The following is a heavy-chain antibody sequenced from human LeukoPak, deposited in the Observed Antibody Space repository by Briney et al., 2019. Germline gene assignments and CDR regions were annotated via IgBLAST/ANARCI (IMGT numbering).Heavy chain of an antibody. V-gene: IGHV7-4-1*02. Sequence: ASVKVSCKASGYTFTSYAMNWVRQPPGQGLEWMGWINTNTGNPTYAQGFTGRFVFSLDTSVSTAYLQISSLKAEDTAVYYCARHQIGYGDYGAPSTQKYYYYYMDVWGKGTTVTVSS. CDR1: GYTFTSYA. D-gene: IGHD4-17*01. J-gene: IGHJ6*03. CDR3: ARHQIGYGDYGAPSTQKYYYYYMDV. CDR2: INTNTGNP.